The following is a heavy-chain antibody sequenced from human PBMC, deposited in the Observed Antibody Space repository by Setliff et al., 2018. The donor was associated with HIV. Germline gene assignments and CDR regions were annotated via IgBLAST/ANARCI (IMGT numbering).Heavy chain of an antibody. D-gene: IGHD6-19*01. CDR1: GGSISSYH. J-gene: IGHJ4*02. CDR3: ARGGKWLAFDY. V-gene: IGHV4-59*13. CDR2: IYFSGST. Sequence: SETLSLTCAVSGGSISSYHWSWIRQPPGKGLEWIGYIYFSGSTNYNPSLKSRVTISVDTPKIQFFLKLRSVTAADTAVYYCARGGKWLAFDYWGQGTLVTVSS.